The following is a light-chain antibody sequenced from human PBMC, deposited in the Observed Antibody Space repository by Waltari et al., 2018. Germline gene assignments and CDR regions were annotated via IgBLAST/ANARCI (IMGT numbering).Light chain of an antibody. V-gene: IGKV1-12*01. CDR2: SAS. J-gene: IGKJ4*01. CDR3: QQAKSFPVT. Sequence: DIQMTQSPSSVSASVGDRVTITCRSSHDIIRFLAWYQQRPGKAPKLLTHSASTLQPGVPSRFSVSGAGTDFTLTITCLQPDDFATYYCQQAKSFPVTFGGGTTVEIK. CDR1: HDIIRF.